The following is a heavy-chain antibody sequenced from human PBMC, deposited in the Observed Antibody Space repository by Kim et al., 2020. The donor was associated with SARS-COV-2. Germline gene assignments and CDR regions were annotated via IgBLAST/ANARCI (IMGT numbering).Heavy chain of an antibody. D-gene: IGHD3-22*01. CDR2: IYYSGST. CDR3: ARHSVVVVTRNWFDP. V-gene: IGHV4-39*01. J-gene: IGHJ5*02. Sequence: SETLSLTCTVSGGSISSSSYYWGWIRQPPGKGLEWIGSIYYSGSTYYNPSLKSRVTISVDTSKNQFSLKLSSVTAADTAVYYCARHSVVVVTRNWFDPWGQGTLVTVSS. CDR1: GGSISSSSYY.